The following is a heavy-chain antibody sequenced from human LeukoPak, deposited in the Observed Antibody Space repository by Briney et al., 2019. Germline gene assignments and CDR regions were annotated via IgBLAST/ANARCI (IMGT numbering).Heavy chain of an antibody. CDR2: VYYSGST. Sequence: SETLSLTCTVSGGSISSSTYYWSWIRQPPGKGLEWIGYVYYSGSTNYNPSLESRVTISVDTSKNQFSLMLSSVTAADTAVYYCARGGTIKNGMDVWGQGTTVTVSS. CDR3: ARGGTIKNGMDV. CDR1: GGSISSSTYY. J-gene: IGHJ6*02. V-gene: IGHV4-61*01. D-gene: IGHD1-14*01.